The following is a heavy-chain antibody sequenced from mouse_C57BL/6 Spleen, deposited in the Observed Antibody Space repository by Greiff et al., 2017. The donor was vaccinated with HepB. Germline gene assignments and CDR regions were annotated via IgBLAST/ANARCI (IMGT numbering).Heavy chain of an antibody. D-gene: IGHD2-5*01. CDR2: ISNGGGST. Sequence: EVQLVESGGGLVQPGGSLKLSCAASGFTFSDYYMYWVRQTPEKRLEWVAYISNGGGSTYYPDTVKGRFTISRDNAKNTLYLQMSRLKSEDTAMYYCARAYYSNYDWYFDVWGTGTTVTVSS. V-gene: IGHV5-12*01. J-gene: IGHJ1*03. CDR1: GFTFSDYY. CDR3: ARAYYSNYDWYFDV.